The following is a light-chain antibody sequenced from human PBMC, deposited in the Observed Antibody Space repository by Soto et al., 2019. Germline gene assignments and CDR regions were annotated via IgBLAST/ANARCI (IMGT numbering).Light chain of an antibody. CDR2: GGS. CDR1: QSISTY. J-gene: IGKJ4*01. CDR3: QQNYIIPHT. V-gene: IGKV1-39*01. Sequence: DIQMTQSPSSLSASVGDRVTITCRASQSISTYLNWYQQKPGKAPKVLIYGGSSLQIGVPSRFSGSGSGTDFTLTISSLRPEDFAAYYCQQNYIIPHTFGGGTKVDIK.